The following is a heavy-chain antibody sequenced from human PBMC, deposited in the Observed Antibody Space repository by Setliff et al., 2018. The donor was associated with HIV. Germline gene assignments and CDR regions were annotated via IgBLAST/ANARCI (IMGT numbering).Heavy chain of an antibody. CDR1: GGSISSSSYY. CDR2: IYYSGST. J-gene: IGHJ4*02. Sequence: PSETLSLTCTVSGGSISSSSYYWGWIRQPPGKGLEWIGTIYYSGSTYYNPSLKSRVTISVDTSKNQFSLKLSSVTAADTAVYYCARDTGTVTDSDYWGQGTLVTVSS. CDR3: ARDTGTVTDSDY. V-gene: IGHV4-39*07. D-gene: IGHD4-4*01.